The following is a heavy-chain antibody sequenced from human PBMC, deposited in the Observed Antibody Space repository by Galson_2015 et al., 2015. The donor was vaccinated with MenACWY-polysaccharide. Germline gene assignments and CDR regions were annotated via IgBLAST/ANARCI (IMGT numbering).Heavy chain of an antibody. V-gene: IGHV1-18*01. Sequence: SVKVSCKASGYTFTSYGITWVRQAPGQGLEWMGWIGAYNDKTNYAQKLQGRVTMTTDTSTSTAYMELRSLRSDDTAVYYCARENVLLWSTRWFDPWGQGTLVTVSS. CDR3: ARENVLLWSTRWFDP. CDR2: IGAYNDKT. J-gene: IGHJ5*02. CDR1: GYTFTSYG. D-gene: IGHD3-10*01.